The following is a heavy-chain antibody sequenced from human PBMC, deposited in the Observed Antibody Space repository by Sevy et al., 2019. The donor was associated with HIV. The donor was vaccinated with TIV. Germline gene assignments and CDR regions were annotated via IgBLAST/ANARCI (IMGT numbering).Heavy chain of an antibody. CDR1: GGSISSGGCQ. V-gene: IGHV4-39*02. D-gene: IGHD6-6*01. J-gene: IGHJ4*02. Sequence: SETLSLTCTVSGGSISSGGCQWGWIRQPPGKGLEWIGSMSNSGYTYYNPSLKSRVTIIVDTSRNQFSLKVSSVTAADTGLYYCARGRVAGRLDSWGQGILVTVSS. CDR2: MSNSGYT. CDR3: ARGRVAGRLDS.